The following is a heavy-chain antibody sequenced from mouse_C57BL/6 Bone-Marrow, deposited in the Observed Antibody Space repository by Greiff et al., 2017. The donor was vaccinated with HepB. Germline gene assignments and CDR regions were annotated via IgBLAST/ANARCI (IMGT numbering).Heavy chain of an antibody. CDR3: ARRGSSHYFDY. D-gene: IGHD1-1*01. V-gene: IGHV1-55*01. Sequence: QVHVKQPGAELVKPGASVKMSCKASGYTFTSYWITWVKQRPGQGLEWIGDIYPGSGSTNYNEKFKSKATLTVDTSSSTAYMQLSSLTSEDSAVYYCARRGSSHYFDYWGQGTTLTVSS. CDR2: IYPGSGST. CDR1: GYTFTSYW. J-gene: IGHJ2*01.